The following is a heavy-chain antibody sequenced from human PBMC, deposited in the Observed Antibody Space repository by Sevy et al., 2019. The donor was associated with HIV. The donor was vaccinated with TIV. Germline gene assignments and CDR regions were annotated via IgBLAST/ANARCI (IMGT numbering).Heavy chain of an antibody. CDR2: IKRDGSEK. J-gene: IGHJ6*02. V-gene: IGHV3-7*03. CDR3: ARDCSSTSCLWGMDV. D-gene: IGHD2-2*01. CDR1: GFMFSNYW. Sequence: GGSLRLPCVASGFMFSNYWMSWVRQAPGKGLEWVANIKRDGSEKYYVASVKGRFTISRDNAKNSLYLQMNSLRVEDTAVYYCARDCSSTSCLWGMDVWGPGTTVTVSS.